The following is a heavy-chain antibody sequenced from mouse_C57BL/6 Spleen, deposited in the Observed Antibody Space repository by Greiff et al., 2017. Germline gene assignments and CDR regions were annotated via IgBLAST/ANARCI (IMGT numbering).Heavy chain of an antibody. CDR2: IYPGDGDT. D-gene: IGHD1-1*01. CDR1: VYAFSSPW. J-gene: IGHJ2*01. Sequence: VQLQQSGPEPVKPGASVKISCKASVYAFSSPWLNWVKQRPGKGLEWIGRIYPGDGDTNYNGKFKGKATLTADKSSSTAYMQLSSLTSEDSAVYFCAIDYYGSSYYFDYWGQGTTLAVAS. CDR3: AIDYYGSSYYFDY. V-gene: IGHV1-82*01.